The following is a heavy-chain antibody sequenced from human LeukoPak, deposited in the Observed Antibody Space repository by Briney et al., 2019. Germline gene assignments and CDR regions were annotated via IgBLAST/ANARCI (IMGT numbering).Heavy chain of an antibody. Sequence: SETLSLTCTVSGDSINDYYWSWIRQPPGKGLEWIGYIYFTGSTNYNPSLKSRVTISVDTSKNQLSLKMYSVTAADTAVYYCARMTRGYGAFDVWGQGTMVTVSS. CDR2: IYFTGST. D-gene: IGHD5-18*01. J-gene: IGHJ3*01. CDR3: ARMTRGYGAFDV. CDR1: GDSINDYY. V-gene: IGHV4-59*01.